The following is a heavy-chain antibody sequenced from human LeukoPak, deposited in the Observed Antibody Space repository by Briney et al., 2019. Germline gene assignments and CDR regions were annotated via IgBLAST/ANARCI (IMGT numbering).Heavy chain of an antibody. J-gene: IGHJ4*02. V-gene: IGHV1-2*02. CDR2: INPNSGGT. Sequence: APVKVSCKASGYIFTDYYMHWVRQAPGQGLEWMGWINPNSGGTNYAQKFQGRVTMTRDTSISTAYMELTRLRSDDTAVYYCARGRGYDSSGYLDYWGQGTLVTVSS. CDR1: GYIFTDYY. D-gene: IGHD3-22*01. CDR3: ARGRGYDSSGYLDY.